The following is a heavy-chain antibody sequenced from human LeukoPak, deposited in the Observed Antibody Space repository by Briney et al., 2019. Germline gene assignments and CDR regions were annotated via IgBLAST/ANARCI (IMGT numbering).Heavy chain of an antibody. V-gene: IGHV4-39*01. CDR1: GVSISSSNSY. Sequence: SETLSLTCTVSGVSISSSNSYWGWIRQPPGKGLEWIGSIYYSGSTYYNASLKSQVSISIDTSKNRFSLKLTSVTAADTAVYYCARQTGSGLFILPGGQGTLVTVSS. J-gene: IGHJ4*02. D-gene: IGHD3/OR15-3a*01. CDR2: IYYSGST. CDR3: ARQTGSGLFILP.